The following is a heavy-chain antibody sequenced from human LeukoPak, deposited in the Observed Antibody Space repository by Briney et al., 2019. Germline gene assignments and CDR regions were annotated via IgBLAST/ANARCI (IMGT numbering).Heavy chain of an antibody. CDR1: GFSFRNYG. D-gene: IGHD6-13*01. J-gene: IGHJ4*02. CDR2: ISDDGSYK. V-gene: IGHV3-30*18. CDR3: AKDRDTTSSGTFDY. Sequence: GESLKISCAASGFSFRNYGMHCVRQAPGKGLEWVAVISDDGSYKNYADSVKGRFTISRDNSNNTLYLQMNSLRAEDTAVYYCAKDRDTTSSGTFDYWGQGTLVTVSS.